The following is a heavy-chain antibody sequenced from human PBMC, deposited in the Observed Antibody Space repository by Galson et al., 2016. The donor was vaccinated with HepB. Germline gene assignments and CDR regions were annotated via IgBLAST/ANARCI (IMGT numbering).Heavy chain of an antibody. CDR1: GGSFRSHE. J-gene: IGHJ3*02. CDR2: TAPIVGTS. CDR3: AFLRDYVVFGDSPDI. Sequence: SVKVSCKVSGGSFRSHELHWVRQAPGQGLEWMGRTAPIVGTSNYARKFQGRVTITADKSTSTGYMELSSLKSEDTAKYYCAFLRDYVVFGDSPDIWGQGTMVTVSS. D-gene: IGHD2-21*01. V-gene: IGHV1-69*04.